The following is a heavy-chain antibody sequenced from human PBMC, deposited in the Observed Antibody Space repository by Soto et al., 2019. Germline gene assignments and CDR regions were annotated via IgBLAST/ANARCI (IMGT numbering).Heavy chain of an antibody. Sequence: QITLKESGPTLVKPTQTLTLTCTFSGFSLSTSGVGVAWIRQPPGKALEWLALIYWDDDKRYRPSLETRLTFPNDPSKNQVVRTMTNVDSVDTATYYCAYLPCSGGSCYWFSYSGMDVWGQGTTVIVSS. V-gene: IGHV2-5*02. J-gene: IGHJ6*02. D-gene: IGHD2-15*01. CDR3: AYLPCSGGSCYWFSYSGMDV. CDR1: GFSLSTSGVG. CDR2: IYWDDDK.